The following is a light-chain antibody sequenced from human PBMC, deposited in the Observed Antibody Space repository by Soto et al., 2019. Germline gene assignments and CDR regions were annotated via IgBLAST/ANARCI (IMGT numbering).Light chain of an antibody. CDR3: SSYASSSSYV. CDR2: EVT. CDR1: SSDVGGYNH. J-gene: IGLJ1*01. Sequence: QSALTQPASVSGSPGQSITISCTGTSSDVGGYNHVSWYQIHPGKAPNLIIYEVTSRPSGVSYRFSGSKSGNSASLTISGLQAEDEADYYCSSYASSSSYVFGGGTKVTVL. V-gene: IGLV2-14*01.